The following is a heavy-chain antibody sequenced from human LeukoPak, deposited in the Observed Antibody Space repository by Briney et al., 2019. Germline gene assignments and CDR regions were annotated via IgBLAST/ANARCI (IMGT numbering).Heavy chain of an antibody. CDR2: IYYSGST. V-gene: IGHV4-59*08. Sequence: KPSETLSLTCTVSGGSITSYYWNWIRPPPGKGLEWVGYIYYSGSTNYNPSLKSRVTISVDTSKNQFSLKLSSVTAADTAVYYCARSLLGIWNYFDFWGQGTLVTVSS. CDR1: GGSITSYY. D-gene: IGHD7-27*01. CDR3: ARSLLGIWNYFDF. J-gene: IGHJ4*02.